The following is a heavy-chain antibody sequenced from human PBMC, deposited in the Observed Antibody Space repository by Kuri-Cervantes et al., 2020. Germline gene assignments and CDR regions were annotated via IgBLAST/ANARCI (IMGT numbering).Heavy chain of an antibody. CDR1: GFTFSRYS. CDR3: AREIAVAGTEIDY. Sequence: GGSLRLSCAASGFTFSRYSMNWVRQAPGKGLEWLSYISSSSSTIYYADSVKGRSTISRDNAKNSLYLQMNSLRVEDTAVYYCAREIAVAGTEIDYWGQGTLVTVSS. J-gene: IGHJ4*02. V-gene: IGHV3-48*01. D-gene: IGHD6-19*01. CDR2: ISSSSSTI.